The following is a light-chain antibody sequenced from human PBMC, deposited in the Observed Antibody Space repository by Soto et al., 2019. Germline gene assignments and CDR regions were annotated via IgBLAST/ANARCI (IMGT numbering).Light chain of an antibody. CDR2: AVS. Sequence: QSALTQPASVSGSPGQSITISCTGTSSDVGGHNDVSWYQQHPGKAPKLLIYAVSNRPSGVSNRFSGSKSGNTASLAISGLQAEDEADYYCSSYTSDITPYVFGTGTKVTVL. J-gene: IGLJ1*01. V-gene: IGLV2-14*01. CDR3: SSYTSDITPYV. CDR1: SSDVGGHND.